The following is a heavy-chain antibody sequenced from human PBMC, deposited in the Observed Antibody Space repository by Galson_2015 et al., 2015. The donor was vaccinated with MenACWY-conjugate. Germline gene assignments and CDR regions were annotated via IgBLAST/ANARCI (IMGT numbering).Heavy chain of an antibody. D-gene: IGHD4-17*01. CDR2: IKQDGSEK. CDR1: GFTFSNFW. Sequence: SLRPSCAASGFTFSNFWMSWVRQAPGKELEWVASIKQDGSEKYLVDSVKGRFTISRDNAENSLFLQMNSLRAEDTAVYYCARGIGDYVDGSGDCWGQGTLVTVSS. V-gene: IGHV3-7*01. CDR3: ARGIGDYVDGSGDC. J-gene: IGHJ4*02.